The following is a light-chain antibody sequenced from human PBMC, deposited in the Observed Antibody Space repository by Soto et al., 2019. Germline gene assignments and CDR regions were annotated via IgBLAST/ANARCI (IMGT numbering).Light chain of an antibody. CDR2: GAS. CDR1: QSVSNNY. J-gene: IGKJ4*01. Sequence: EIVLTQSPGTLSLSPGERATLSCRASQSVSNNYFAWYQQKPGQAPRLLIYGASFRATGIPDRFSGSGSGTDFTLSISRLEAEDFVVYYCQQYGRSPLTFGGGTKVEIK. CDR3: QQYGRSPLT. V-gene: IGKV3-20*01.